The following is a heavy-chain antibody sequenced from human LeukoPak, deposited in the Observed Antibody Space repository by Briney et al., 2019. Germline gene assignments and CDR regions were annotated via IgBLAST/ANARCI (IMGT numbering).Heavy chain of an antibody. V-gene: IGHV4-61*02. CDR3: ARTLTPYCSGGSCSEYYFDY. J-gene: IGHJ4*02. CDR2: IYATGST. CDR1: GGSISSGSYY. Sequence: PSETLSLTCTVSGGSISSGSYYWSWIRQPAGKGLEWIGRIYATGSTNYNPSLKSRVTISVDTSKNQFSLKLSSVTAADTAVYYCARTLTPYCSGGSCSEYYFDYWGQGTLVTVSS. D-gene: IGHD2-15*01.